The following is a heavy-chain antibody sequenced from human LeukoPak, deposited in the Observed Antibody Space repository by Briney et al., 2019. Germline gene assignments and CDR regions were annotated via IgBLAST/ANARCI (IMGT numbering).Heavy chain of an antibody. Sequence: SVKVSCKASGGIFSSYAIIWVRQAPGQGLEWMGGIIPIFGTANYAQKFQGRVTITTDESTSTAYMELSSLRSEDTAVYYCARDSGSSWSKGYYFDYWGQGTLVTVSS. J-gene: IGHJ4*02. V-gene: IGHV1-69*05. CDR3: ARDSGSSWSKGYYFDY. CDR2: IIPIFGTA. D-gene: IGHD6-13*01. CDR1: GGIFSSYA.